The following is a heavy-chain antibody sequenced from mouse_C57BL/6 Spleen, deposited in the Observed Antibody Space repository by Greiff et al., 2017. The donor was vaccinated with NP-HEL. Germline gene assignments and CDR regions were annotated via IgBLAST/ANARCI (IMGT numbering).Heavy chain of an antibody. V-gene: IGHV1-81*01. J-gene: IGHJ4*01. CDR2: IYPRSGNT. D-gene: IGHD2-4*01. CDR3: ARGYDYDYYAMDY. CDR1: GYTFTSYG. Sequence: VKLMESGAELARPGASVKLSCKASGYTFTSYGISWVKQRTGQGLEWIGEIYPRSGNTYYNEKFKGKATLTADKSSSTAYMELRSLTSEDSAVYFCARGYDYDYYAMDYWGQGTSVTVSS.